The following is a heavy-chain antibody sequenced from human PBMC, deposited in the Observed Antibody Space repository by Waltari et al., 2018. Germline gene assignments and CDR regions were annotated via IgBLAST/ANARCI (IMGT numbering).Heavy chain of an antibody. V-gene: IGHV4-34*01. D-gene: IGHD6-19*01. CDR2: INHSGSN. J-gene: IGHJ6*02. Sequence: QVQLQQWGAGLLKPSETLSLTCAVYGGSFSGYYWSWIRQPPGRGLEWIGEINHSGSNNYNPSLQSRVTISVDTSKNQFSLKLSSVTAADTAVYYCTSDHGSGWSHYYYYGMDVWGQGTTVTVSS. CDR1: GGSFSGYY. CDR3: TSDHGSGWSHYYYYGMDV.